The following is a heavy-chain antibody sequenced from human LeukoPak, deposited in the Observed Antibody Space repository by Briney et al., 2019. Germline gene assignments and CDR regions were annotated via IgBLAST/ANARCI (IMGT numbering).Heavy chain of an antibody. CDR2: IKQDGSEK. CDR1: GFTFSSYW. J-gene: IGHJ4*02. D-gene: IGHD4-11*01. Sequence: GGSLRLSCAASGFTFSSYWMSWFRQAPGKGLEWVANIKQDGSEKYYVDSVKGRFTISRDNAKNSLYLQMNSLRAEDTAVYYCGNHDYSDYYGGQGTLVTVSA. CDR3: GNHDYSDYY. V-gene: IGHV3-7*01.